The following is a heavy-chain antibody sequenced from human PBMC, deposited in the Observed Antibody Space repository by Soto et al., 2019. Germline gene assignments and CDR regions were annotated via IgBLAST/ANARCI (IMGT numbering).Heavy chain of an antibody. V-gene: IGHV3-23*01. CDR2: ISGSGGST. J-gene: IGHJ4*02. Sequence: GGSLRLSCVASGFTFSNNAMSWVRQAPGKGLEWVSGISGSGGSTYYADSVKGRFTISRDNSKNMLYLQLNSLRAEDTAVYYCAKTGNGYKIVAHFDYWGQGTLVTVSS. CDR3: AKTGNGYKIVAHFDY. CDR1: GFTFSNNA. D-gene: IGHD5-12*01.